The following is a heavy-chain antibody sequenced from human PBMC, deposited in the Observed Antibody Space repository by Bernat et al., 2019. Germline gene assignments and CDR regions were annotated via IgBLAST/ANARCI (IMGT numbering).Heavy chain of an antibody. V-gene: IGHV3-7*03. CDR2: IKQDGSEK. Sequence: EVQLVEFGGGLVQPGGSLRLSCAASGFTFSSYWMSWVRQAPGKGLEWVANIKQDGSEKYYVDSVKGRFTISRDNAKNSLYLQMNSLRAEDMAVYYCARTYYDFWSQTLFDYWGQGTLVTVSS. J-gene: IGHJ4*02. CDR3: ARTYYDFWSQTLFDY. D-gene: IGHD3-3*01. CDR1: GFTFSSYW.